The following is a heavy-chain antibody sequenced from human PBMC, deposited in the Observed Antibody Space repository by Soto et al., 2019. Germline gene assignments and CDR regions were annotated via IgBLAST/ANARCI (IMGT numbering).Heavy chain of an antibody. D-gene: IGHD2-2*01. J-gene: IGHJ6*03. CDR1: GGSISSSSYY. V-gene: IGHV4-39*01. Sequence: SETLSLTCTVSGGSISSSSYYWGWIRQPPGKGLEWIGSIYYSGSTYYNPSLKSRVTISVDTSKNQFSLKLSSVTTADTAVYYCARREDCSSTSCYSPTVYMDVWGKGTTVTVSS. CDR3: ARREDCSSTSCYSPTVYMDV. CDR2: IYYSGST.